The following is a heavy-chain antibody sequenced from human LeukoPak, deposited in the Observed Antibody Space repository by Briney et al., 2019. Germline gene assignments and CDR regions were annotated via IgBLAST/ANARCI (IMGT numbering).Heavy chain of an antibody. CDR3: ARDRWSYYFDY. Sequence: SQTLSHTCAISGDSVSSNSAAGHWIRQSPSRGLEWLGRTYYRSRWYNDYAVSVKSRIAIDPDTSKNQFSLQLNSVTPEDTAVYYCARDRWSYYFDYWGQGALVTVSS. D-gene: IGHD6-13*01. CDR1: GDSVSSNSAA. V-gene: IGHV6-1*01. J-gene: IGHJ4*02. CDR2: TYYRSRWYN.